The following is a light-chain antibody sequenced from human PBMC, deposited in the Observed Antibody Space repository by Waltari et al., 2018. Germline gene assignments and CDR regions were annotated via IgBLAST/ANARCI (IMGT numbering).Light chain of an antibody. CDR2: RNN. Sequence: QSVLTQLPSASGTPGQGVTISCSGSSSNIGDNYVYWYQQFPGTSPKLLIHRNNQRPSGVPARFSGSKSGTSAFLVISGLRSEDEADYHCAAWDDSLSGWVFGGGTKVTVL. CDR1: SSNIGDNY. CDR3: AAWDDSLSGWV. V-gene: IGLV1-47*01. J-gene: IGLJ3*02.